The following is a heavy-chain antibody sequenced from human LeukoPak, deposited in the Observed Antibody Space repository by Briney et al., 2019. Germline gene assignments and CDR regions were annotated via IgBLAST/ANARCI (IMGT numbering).Heavy chain of an antibody. V-gene: IGHV3-66*02. Sequence: GGSLRLSCAVSAFTVSSNYVSWVRQAPGKGLEWVSVIYGGGSTNYADSVKGRFTISRDNSKNTLYLQMNSLRAEDTAVYYCARVWSSGYTKDYWGQGTLVTVSS. D-gene: IGHD3-22*01. CDR1: AFTVSSNY. CDR2: IYGGGST. J-gene: IGHJ4*02. CDR3: ARVWSSGYTKDY.